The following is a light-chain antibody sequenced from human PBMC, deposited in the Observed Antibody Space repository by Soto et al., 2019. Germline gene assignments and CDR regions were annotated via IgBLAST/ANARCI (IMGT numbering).Light chain of an antibody. CDR1: QSVSSY. CDR2: DAS. CDR3: QHRMNWPLT. Sequence: EIVLTQSPGTLSLSPWEIATLSCRASQSVSSYLAWYQQKPGQAPRLLIYDASNRATGIPARFSGSGSETDFTLTISSLEPEDFAVYYCQHRMNWPLTFGQGTRLEI. V-gene: IGKV3-11*01. J-gene: IGKJ5*01.